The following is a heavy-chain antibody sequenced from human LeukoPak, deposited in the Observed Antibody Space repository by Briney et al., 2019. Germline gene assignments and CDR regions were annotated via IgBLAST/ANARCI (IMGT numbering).Heavy chain of an antibody. V-gene: IGHV1-46*01. CDR2: INPGNGDT. D-gene: IGHD3-16*01. Sequence: ASVKVSCKASGYSLTSYYVHWVRQAPGQGLEWMGIINPGNGDTVYAQKFQGRVTMTRDTSTSTVYMELNSLTSDNMAVYYCTRFGDSHFDYWGQGTLVTVSS. CDR1: GYSLTSYY. CDR3: TRFGDSHFDY. J-gene: IGHJ4*02.